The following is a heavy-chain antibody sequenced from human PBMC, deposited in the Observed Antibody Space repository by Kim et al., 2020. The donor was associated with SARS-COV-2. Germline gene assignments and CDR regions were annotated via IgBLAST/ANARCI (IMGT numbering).Heavy chain of an antibody. Sequence: SRVTISVDTSKNQFSLKRSSVTAADTAVYYCARALPGIAAAGAGYYGMDVWGQGTTVTVSS. CDR3: ARALPGIAAAGAGYYGMDV. D-gene: IGHD6-13*01. V-gene: IGHV4-34*01. J-gene: IGHJ6*02.